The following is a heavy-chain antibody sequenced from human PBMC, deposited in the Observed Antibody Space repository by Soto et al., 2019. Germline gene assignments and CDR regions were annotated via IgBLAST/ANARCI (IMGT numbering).Heavy chain of an antibody. Sequence: GGSLRLSCAASGFIFNNYAMNWVRQAPGEGLQWVAGISASGVGTYYADSVKGRFIISRDNSKNTLFLQMNSLRDEDTAVYYCARDFCSSTSCYIWYFDLWGRGTLVTVSS. V-gene: IGHV3-23*01. CDR2: ISASGVGT. J-gene: IGHJ2*01. CDR1: GFIFNNYA. D-gene: IGHD2-2*01. CDR3: ARDFCSSTSCYIWYFDL.